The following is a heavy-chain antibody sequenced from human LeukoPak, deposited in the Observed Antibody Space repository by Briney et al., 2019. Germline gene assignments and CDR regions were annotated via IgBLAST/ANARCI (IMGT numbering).Heavy chain of an antibody. J-gene: IGHJ4*02. CDR3: ARSPTVPLISSWGTLSDY. CDR1: GYTFTSYA. D-gene: IGHD6-13*01. CDR2: INTNTGNP. Sequence: ASVKVSCKASGYTFTSYAMNWVRQAPGQGLEWMGWINTNTGNPTYAQGFTGRFVFSLDTSVSTAYLQISSLKAEDTAVYYCARSPTVPLISSWGTLSDYWGQGTLVTVSS. V-gene: IGHV7-4-1*02.